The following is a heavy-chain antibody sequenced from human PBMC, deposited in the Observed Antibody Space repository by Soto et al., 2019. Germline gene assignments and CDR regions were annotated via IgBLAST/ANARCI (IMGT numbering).Heavy chain of an antibody. J-gene: IGHJ4*02. CDR2: ISGSGGST. CDR3: AKDRQARYCSGGSCYSGGHLFDY. CDR1: GFTFSSYA. D-gene: IGHD2-15*01. Sequence: GGSLRLSCAASGFTFSSYAMSWVRQAPGKGLEWVSAISGSGGSTYYADSVKGRFTISRDNSKNTLYLQMNSLRAEDTAVYYCAKDRQARYCSGGSCYSGGHLFDYWGQGTLVTVSS. V-gene: IGHV3-23*01.